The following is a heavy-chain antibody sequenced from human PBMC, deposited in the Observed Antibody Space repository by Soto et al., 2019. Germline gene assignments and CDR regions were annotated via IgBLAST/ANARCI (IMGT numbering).Heavy chain of an antibody. CDR2: ISSDGSDK. V-gene: IGHV3-30*18. Sequence: QVQLVEYGGGVVQPGTSLRLSCAASGFTFNNYGIHWVRQAPGTGLEWVAAISSDGSDKYYADSVKGRLTISRDNSKNTVYLQMHSLRAEDTAVYYCAKDQGIAASHGIDWGQGTMVTVSS. D-gene: IGHD6-13*01. J-gene: IGHJ3*01. CDR3: AKDQGIAASHGID. CDR1: GFTFNNYG.